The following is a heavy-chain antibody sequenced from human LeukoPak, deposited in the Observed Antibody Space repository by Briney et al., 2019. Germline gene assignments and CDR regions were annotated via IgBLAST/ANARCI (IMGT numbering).Heavy chain of an antibody. D-gene: IGHD3-16*02. CDR3: ARSARY. Sequence: ASVKVSCKASGYTFNDYYLHWVRQAPGQRLEWMGWINPNSGDTNYAQKFQGRVTMTRDTSVSTAYMELTRLRSDDTAVYYCARSARYWGQGTLVTVSS. CDR2: INPNSGDT. CDR1: GYTFNDYY. V-gene: IGHV1-2*02. J-gene: IGHJ4*02.